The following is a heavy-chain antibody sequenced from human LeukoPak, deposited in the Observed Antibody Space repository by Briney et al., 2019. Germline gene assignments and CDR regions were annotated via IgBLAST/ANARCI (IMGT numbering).Heavy chain of an antibody. CDR3: ALGQQQLPRLDY. J-gene: IGHJ4*02. CDR2: INPNSGGT. CDR1: GYTFTGYY. V-gene: IGHV1-2*02. D-gene: IGHD6-13*01. Sequence: ASVKVSCKASGYTFTGYYMHWVRQAPGQGLEWMGWINPNSGGTNYAQKFQGRVTVTRDTSIITAYMELSRLRSDDTAVYYCALGQQQLPRLDYWGQGSLVTVSS.